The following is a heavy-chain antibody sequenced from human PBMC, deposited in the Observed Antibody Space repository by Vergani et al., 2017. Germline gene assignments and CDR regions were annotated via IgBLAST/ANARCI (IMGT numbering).Heavy chain of an antibody. CDR1: GYTFTSYY. CDR2: INPSGGST. Sequence: QVQLVQSGAEVKKPGASVKVSCKASGYTFTSYYMHWVRQAPGQGLEWMGIINPSGGSTSYAQKFQGRVTMTRDTSTRTVYMELSSVRSEDTAVYYCARNVENGDYGLGYWGQGTLVTVSS. D-gene: IGHD4-17*01. J-gene: IGHJ4*02. V-gene: IGHV1-46*01. CDR3: ARNVENGDYGLGY.